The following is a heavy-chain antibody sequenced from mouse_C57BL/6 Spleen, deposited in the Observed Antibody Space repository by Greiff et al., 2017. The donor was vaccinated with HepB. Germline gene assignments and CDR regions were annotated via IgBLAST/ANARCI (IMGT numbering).Heavy chain of an antibody. J-gene: IGHJ2*01. CDR3: ARLAYGNSYYFDY. Sequence: QVQLQQSGAELVKPGASVKISCKASGYAFSSYWMNWVKQRPGKGLEWIGQIYPGDGDTNYNGKFKGKATLTADKSSSTAYMQLSSLTSEDSAVYFCARLAYGNSYYFDYWGQGTTLTVSS. CDR1: GYAFSSYW. V-gene: IGHV1-80*01. CDR2: IYPGDGDT. D-gene: IGHD2-1*01.